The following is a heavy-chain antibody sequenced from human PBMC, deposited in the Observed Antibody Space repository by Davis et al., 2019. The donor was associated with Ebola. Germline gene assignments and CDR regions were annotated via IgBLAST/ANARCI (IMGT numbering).Heavy chain of an antibody. Sequence: SETLSLTCAVYGGSFSGYYWSWIRQPPGKGLEWIGEINHSGSTNYNPSLKSRVTISVDTSKNQFSLKLSSVTAADTAVYYCARLGVGAAFDIWGQGTMVTVSS. V-gene: IGHV4-34*01. J-gene: IGHJ3*02. CDR2: INHSGST. D-gene: IGHD3-10*01. CDR1: GGSFSGYY. CDR3: ARLGVGAAFDI.